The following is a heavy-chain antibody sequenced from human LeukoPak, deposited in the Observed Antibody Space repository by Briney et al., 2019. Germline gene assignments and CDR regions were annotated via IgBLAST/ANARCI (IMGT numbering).Heavy chain of an antibody. CDR2: IGWNSDRI. CDR3: ARDRPYFDY. V-gene: IGHV3-9*01. D-gene: IGHD6-6*01. J-gene: IGHJ4*02. Sequence: GGSLRLSCAASGFTLYDHAMHWIRQPPGLGKGLEWVSGIGWNSDRIDYADSVKGRFTISRDNSKNTLYLQMNSLRAEDTAVYYCARDRPYFDYWGQGTLVTVSS. CDR1: GFTLYDHA.